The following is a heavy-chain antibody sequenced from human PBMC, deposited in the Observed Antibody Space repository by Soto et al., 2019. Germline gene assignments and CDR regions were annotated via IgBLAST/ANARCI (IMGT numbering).Heavy chain of an antibody. CDR2: ISGTGGST. Sequence: HPGGSLRLSCAASGFTFSSYGMSWVRQAPGKGLEWVSAISGTGGSTFYADSVRGRFTISRDNSQKTLYLQMNSLRAEDTAVYYCAKGRCSGGSCYPDYWGQGTLVTVSS. J-gene: IGHJ4*02. D-gene: IGHD2-15*01. CDR1: GFTFSSYG. CDR3: AKGRCSGGSCYPDY. V-gene: IGHV3-23*01.